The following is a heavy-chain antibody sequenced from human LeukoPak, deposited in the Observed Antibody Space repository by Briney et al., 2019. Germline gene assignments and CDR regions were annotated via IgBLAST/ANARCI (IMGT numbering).Heavy chain of an antibody. J-gene: IGHJ4*02. CDR2: INPNSGGT. D-gene: IGHD3-10*01. CDR3: ARDPRGYYGSGSYLFDY. V-gene: IGHV1-2*02. CDR1: GYTFTGYY. Sequence: GASVKVSCKASGYTFTGYYMHWVRQAPGQGLEWMGWINPNSGGTNYAQKFQGRVTMTRDTSISTAYMELSRLRSDDTAVCYCARDPRGYYGSGSYLFDYWGQGTLVTVSS.